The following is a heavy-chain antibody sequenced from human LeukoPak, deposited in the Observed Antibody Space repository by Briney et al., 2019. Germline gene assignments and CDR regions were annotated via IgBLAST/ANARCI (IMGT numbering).Heavy chain of an antibody. V-gene: IGHV4-59*02. CDR3: ARFTVGATYGNFDY. D-gene: IGHD1-26*01. Sequence: PSETLSRTCTVSGGSVSSYYWSWIRQPPGKGLEWIGYIYSSGSTNYNPSLKSRVTISVDTSKNQFSLKLSSVTAADTAVYYCARFTVGATYGNFDYWGQGTLVTVSS. CDR1: GGSVSSYY. J-gene: IGHJ4*02. CDR2: IYSSGST.